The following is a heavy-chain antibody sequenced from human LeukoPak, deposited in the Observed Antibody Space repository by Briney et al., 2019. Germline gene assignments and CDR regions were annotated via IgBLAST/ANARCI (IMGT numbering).Heavy chain of an antibody. Sequence: SETLSLTCAVIGGSFNGYSWTWLRKAPGKGPEWIGDIDHGGNTRYTPSLKSRLIISVDTSNQQFSLNLRSATAADTAVYYCARLEGTSWTGFWLDPWGQGTLVTVSS. V-gene: IGHV4-34*01. D-gene: IGHD3/OR15-3a*01. CDR2: IDHGGNT. J-gene: IGHJ5*02. CDR3: ARLEGTSWTGFWLDP. CDR1: GGSFNGYS.